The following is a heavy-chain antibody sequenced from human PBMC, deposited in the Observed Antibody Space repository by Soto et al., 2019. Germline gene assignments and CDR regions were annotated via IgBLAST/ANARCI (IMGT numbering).Heavy chain of an antibody. Sequence: QVQLVESGGGVVQPGRSLRLSCAASGFTFSSYGMHWVRQAPGKGLEWVAVISYDGSKKYYADSVKGRFTISRDNSKNTLYLQMNSLRAEDTAVYYCAKDPIREGMRFDWLFGPNPKHRGMDVWGQGTTVTVSS. V-gene: IGHV3-30*18. D-gene: IGHD3-9*01. CDR2: ISYDGSKK. CDR3: AKDPIREGMRFDWLFGPNPKHRGMDV. CDR1: GFTFSSYG. J-gene: IGHJ6*02.